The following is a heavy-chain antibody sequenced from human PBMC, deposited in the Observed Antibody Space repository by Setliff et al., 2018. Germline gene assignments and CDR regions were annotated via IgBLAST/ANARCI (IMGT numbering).Heavy chain of an antibody. D-gene: IGHD3-16*01. J-gene: IGHJ5*02. CDR1: GFTFTSYA. Sequence: GESLKISCAASGFTFTSYAMTWVRQAPGKGLEWVSTVSGAGDFTYYADSVKGRFTISRDNSKNTLFLQMNSLRAEDTAIYYCAKGRLGGHHGWFDPWGQGTLVTVSS. V-gene: IGHV3-23*01. CDR3: AKGRLGGHHGWFDP. CDR2: VSGAGDFT.